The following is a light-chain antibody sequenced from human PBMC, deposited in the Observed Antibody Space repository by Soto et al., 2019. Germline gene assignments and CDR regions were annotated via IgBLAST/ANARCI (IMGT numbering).Light chain of an antibody. CDR3: QHYYSYPLS. J-gene: IGKJ4*01. V-gene: IGKV1-8*01. Sequence: AIRMTQSPSSLSASPVYTFTITCRASQGISNYLAWYQQKPGKAPKLLIYAASTLDAGVPSRFSGSGSGTDFTLTISNLQSEDFATYHCQHYYSYPLSFAGGTKVDIK. CDR2: AAS. CDR1: QGISNY.